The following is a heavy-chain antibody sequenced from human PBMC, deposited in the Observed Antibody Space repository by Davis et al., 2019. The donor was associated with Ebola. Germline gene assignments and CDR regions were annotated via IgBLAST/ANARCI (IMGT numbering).Heavy chain of an antibody. Sequence: ASVKVSCKVSGYTLTELSMHWVRQAPGKGLEWMGGFDPEDGETIYAQKFQGRVTMTEDTSTDTAYMELSSLRSEDTAVYYCATALATMVRGVIAYYYYGMDVWGQGTTVTVSS. V-gene: IGHV1-24*01. J-gene: IGHJ6*02. CDR3: ATALATMVRGVIAYYYYGMDV. CDR2: FDPEDGET. D-gene: IGHD3-10*01. CDR1: GYTLTELS.